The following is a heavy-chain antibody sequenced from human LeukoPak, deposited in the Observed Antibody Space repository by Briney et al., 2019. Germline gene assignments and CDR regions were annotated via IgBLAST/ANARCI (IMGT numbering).Heavy chain of an antibody. CDR1: GGSITSYY. V-gene: IGHV4-59*01. CDR2: IHYSGST. Sequence: SETLSLTCTVSGGSITSYYWSWIRQPPGKGLEWIGYIHYSGSTNYDPSLKSRVTTSVDTSKNQFSLKLSSVTAADTAVYYCARDKAYYYDSSGYHYYFDYWGQGILVTVSS. J-gene: IGHJ4*02. CDR3: ARDKAYYYDSSGYHYYFDY. D-gene: IGHD3-22*01.